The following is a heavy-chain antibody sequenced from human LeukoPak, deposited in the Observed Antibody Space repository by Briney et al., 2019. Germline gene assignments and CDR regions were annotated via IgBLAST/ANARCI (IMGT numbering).Heavy chain of an antibody. V-gene: IGHV4-61*02. Sequence: SETLSLTCTVSGGSISSGSYYWSWIRQPAGKGLEWIGRIYTSGSTNYNPSLKSRVTISVDTSKNQFSLKLSSVTAADTAVYYCARIPGYCSSTSCRNWFDPWGQGTLVTVSS. J-gene: IGHJ5*02. D-gene: IGHD2-2*01. CDR3: ARIPGYCSSTSCRNWFDP. CDR1: GGSISSGSYY. CDR2: IYTSGST.